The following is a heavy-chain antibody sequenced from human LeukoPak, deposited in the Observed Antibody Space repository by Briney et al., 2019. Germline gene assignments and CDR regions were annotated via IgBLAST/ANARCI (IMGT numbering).Heavy chain of an antibody. D-gene: IGHD6-13*01. CDR1: GFTVSSDY. V-gene: IGHV3-66*01. J-gene: IGHJ4*02. CDR3: VRDSEMSSSWSFDY. CDR2: IYGGGST. Sequence: PGGSLRLSCAASGFTVSSDYMNWVRQAPGKGLEWVSTIYGGGSTYYADSVKGRFTVSRDSSKNTLYLQMNNLRVEDTAVYYCVRDSEMSSSWSFDYWGQGTPVAVSS.